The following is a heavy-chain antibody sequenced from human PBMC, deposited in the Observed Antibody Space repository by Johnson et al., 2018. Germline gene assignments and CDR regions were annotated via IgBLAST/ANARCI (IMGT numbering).Heavy chain of an antibody. CDR3: AKEPYGEDAFDI. CDR1: GLTFSSYA. V-gene: IGHV3-23*04. J-gene: IGHJ3*02. CDR2: ISGSGGST. Sequence: VQLVEAGGGLVQPGGSLRLSCAASGLTFSSYAMSWVRQAPGKGLEWVSAISGSGGSTYYADSVKGRFPISRDNSKNTLYQQMNSLGAEDTAVYYCAKEPYGEDAFDIWGQGTMVTFSS. D-gene: IGHD4-17*01.